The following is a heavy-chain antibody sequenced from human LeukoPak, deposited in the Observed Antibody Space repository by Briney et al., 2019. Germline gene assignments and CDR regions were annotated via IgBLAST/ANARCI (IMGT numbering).Heavy chain of an antibody. D-gene: IGHD6-13*01. CDR2: IYSGGST. J-gene: IGHJ4*02. CDR1: GFTVSTNY. Sequence: PGGSLRLSCAASGFTVSTNYMSWVRQAPGKGLEWVSVIYSGGSTYYADSVKGRFTISRDNSKNTLYLQMNSLRAEDTAVYYCARVPVDSSSWAFDYWGQGTLVTVSS. CDR3: ARVPVDSSSWAFDY. V-gene: IGHV3-53*05.